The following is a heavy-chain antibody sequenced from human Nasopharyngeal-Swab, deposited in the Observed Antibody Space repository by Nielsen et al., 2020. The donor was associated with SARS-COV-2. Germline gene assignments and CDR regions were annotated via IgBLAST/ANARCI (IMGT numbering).Heavy chain of an antibody. CDR1: GGSISSGSYY. V-gene: IGHV4-61*02. CDR2: IYTSGST. D-gene: IGHD3-16*01. Sequence: SETLSLTCTVSGGSISSGSYYWSWIRQPAGKGLEWIGRIYTSGSTNYNPSLKSRVTISVDTSKNQFSLKLSSVTAADTAVYYCARDAPLGGMDVWGQGTTVTVSS. J-gene: IGHJ6*02. CDR3: ARDAPLGGMDV.